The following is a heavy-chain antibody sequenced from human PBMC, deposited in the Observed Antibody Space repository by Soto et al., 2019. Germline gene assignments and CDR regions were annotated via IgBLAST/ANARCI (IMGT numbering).Heavy chain of an antibody. Sequence: WASVNVSFKASGYTFTNFGVTWVRRAPGQGLEWMGWISAYTDTPNYAQKFQGRVTMTIVXXXXXAXMXLXXXTSDXTAVYYCARVIPGVEAWFDPWGQGTLDTVSS. D-gene: IGHD2-2*01. CDR1: GYTFTNFG. CDR3: ARVIPGVEAWFDP. CDR2: ISAYTDTP. V-gene: IGHV1-18*01. J-gene: IGHJ5*02.